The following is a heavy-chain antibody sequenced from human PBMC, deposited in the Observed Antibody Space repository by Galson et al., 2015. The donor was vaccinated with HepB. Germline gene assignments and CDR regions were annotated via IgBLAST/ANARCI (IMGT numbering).Heavy chain of an antibody. Sequence: SLRLSCAASGFTFSSYAMSWVRQAPGKGLEWVSAISGSGGSTYYADSVKGRFTISRDNSKNTLYLQMNSLRAEDTAVYYCAKEPRPLLWFGDEYFQHWGQGTLVTVSS. CDR3: AKEPRPLLWFGDEYFQH. V-gene: IGHV3-23*01. CDR1: GFTFSSYA. J-gene: IGHJ1*01. D-gene: IGHD3-10*01. CDR2: ISGSGGST.